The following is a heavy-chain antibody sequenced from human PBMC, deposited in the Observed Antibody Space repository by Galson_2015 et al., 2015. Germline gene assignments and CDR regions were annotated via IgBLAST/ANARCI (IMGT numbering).Heavy chain of an antibody. Sequence: SLRLSCATSEFTFRSYALNWVRQAPGEGLEWLSSISGDGSTIYYADSVKGRFTISRDNAKNSLYLQMNSLRAEDTAVYYCARPYYYDTSVDYSPLRYSGHGTLVTLSS. CDR2: ISGDGSTI. J-gene: IGHJ4*01. D-gene: IGHD3-22*01. CDR1: EFTFRSYA. CDR3: ARPYYYDTSVDYSPLRY. V-gene: IGHV3-48*03.